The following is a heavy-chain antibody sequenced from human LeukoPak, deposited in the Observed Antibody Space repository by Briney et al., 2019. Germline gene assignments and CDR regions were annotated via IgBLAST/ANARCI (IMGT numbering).Heavy chain of an antibody. CDR3: ARENTGDFDY. CDR1: GFTFSSHS. J-gene: IGHJ4*02. V-gene: IGHV3-21*01. Sequence: GGSLRLSCTASGFTFSSHSMNWVRQAPGKGLEWISSISFSSTYIYYADSVKGRFTISRDNAKNSLYLQMNSQRADDTALYYCARENTGDFDYWGQGTLVTVSS. D-gene: IGHD7-27*01. CDR2: ISFSSTYI.